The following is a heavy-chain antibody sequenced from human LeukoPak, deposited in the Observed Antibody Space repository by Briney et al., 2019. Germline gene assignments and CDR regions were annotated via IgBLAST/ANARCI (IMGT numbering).Heavy chain of an antibody. CDR3: ARVLTEHYFDY. V-gene: IGHV4-38-2*02. D-gene: IGHD3-16*01. Sequence: SETLSLTCTVSGYSISSGYYWGWIRQPPGKGLEWIGEINHSGSTNYNPSLKSRVTISVDTSKNQFSLKLSSVTAADTAVYYCARVLTEHYFDYWGQGTLVTVSS. J-gene: IGHJ4*02. CDR2: INHSGST. CDR1: GYSISSGYY.